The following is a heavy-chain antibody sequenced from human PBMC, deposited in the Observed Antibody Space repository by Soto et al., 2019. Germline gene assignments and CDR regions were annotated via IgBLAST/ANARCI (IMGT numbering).Heavy chain of an antibody. V-gene: IGHV3-15*07. CDR3: STDMVYAIRWAGEDY. Sequence: PGGSLRLSCAASGFTFSNAWMNWVRQAPGKGLEWVGRIKSKTDGGTTDYAAPVKGRFTISRDDSKNTLYLQMNSLKTEDTAVYYCSTDMVYAIRWAGEDYWGQGTLVTVSS. CDR1: GFTFSNAW. D-gene: IGHD2-8*01. J-gene: IGHJ4*02. CDR2: IKSKTDGGTT.